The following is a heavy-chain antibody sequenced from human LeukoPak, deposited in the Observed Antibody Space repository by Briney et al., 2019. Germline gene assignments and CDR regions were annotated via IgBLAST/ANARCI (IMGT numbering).Heavy chain of an antibody. J-gene: IGHJ4*02. Sequence: PGRSLRLSCAASGYTFSSYGMHWVRQAPGKGLEWVAVISYDGSNKYYADSVKGRFTISRDNSKNTLYLQMNSLRAEDTAAYYCAKLPVRPTTRIAVAGTVDDYWGQGTLVTVSS. D-gene: IGHD6-19*01. CDR2: ISYDGSNK. CDR1: GYTFSSYG. CDR3: AKLPVRPTTRIAVAGTVDDY. V-gene: IGHV3-30*18.